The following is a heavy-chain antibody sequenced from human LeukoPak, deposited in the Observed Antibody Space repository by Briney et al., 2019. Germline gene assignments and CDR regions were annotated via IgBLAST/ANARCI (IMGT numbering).Heavy chain of an antibody. CDR3: ARGTSGDFWSGYYRHWFDP. CDR2: IYYSGST. Sequence: SETLSLTCTVSGGSISSSSYYWGWIRQPPGKGLEWIGSIYYSGSTYYNPSLRSRVTISVDTSKNQFSLKLSSVTAADTAVYYCARGTSGDFWSGYYRHWFDPWGQGTLVTVSS. CDR1: GGSISSSSYY. J-gene: IGHJ5*02. D-gene: IGHD3-3*01. V-gene: IGHV4-39*07.